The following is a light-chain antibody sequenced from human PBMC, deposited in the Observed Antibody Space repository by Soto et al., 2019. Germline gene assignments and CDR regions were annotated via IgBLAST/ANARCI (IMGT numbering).Light chain of an antibody. Sequence: DLQMTQSPSSLSASVGDRVTITCRASQSITTYLSWYQPKPGKAPTLLIYAASSLRSGVPSRFSGSGSGTDFTLTISSLQPEDFGTYYCQQRYSTLLTFGGGTKVEIK. CDR2: AAS. J-gene: IGKJ4*01. CDR1: QSITTY. V-gene: IGKV1-39*01. CDR3: QQRYSTLLT.